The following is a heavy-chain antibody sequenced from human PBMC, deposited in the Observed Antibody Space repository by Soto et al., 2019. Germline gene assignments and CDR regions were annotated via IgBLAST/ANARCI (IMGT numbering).Heavy chain of an antibody. J-gene: IGHJ1*01. Sequence: KPSETLSLTCTVSGGSISSYYWSWIRQPPGKGLEWIGYIYYSGSTNYNPSLKRRVTISVDTSKNQFSLKLSSVTAADTAVYYCAIAPVGVTDFQHRGQGPLVTVSS. D-gene: IGHD3-10*01. CDR3: AIAPVGVTDFQH. CDR2: IYYSGST. CDR1: GGSISSYY. V-gene: IGHV4-59*08.